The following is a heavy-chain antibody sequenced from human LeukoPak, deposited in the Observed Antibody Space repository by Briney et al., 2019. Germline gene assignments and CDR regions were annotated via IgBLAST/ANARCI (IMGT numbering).Heavy chain of an antibody. CDR2: IYYSGST. J-gene: IGHJ4*02. V-gene: IGHV4-39*07. CDR3: ARDSGYYDSSGYYYFDY. D-gene: IGHD3-22*01. CDR1: GGSISSSSYY. Sequence: PLETLSLTCTVSGGSISSSSYYWGWIRQPPGKGLEWIGSIYYSGSTYYNPSLKSRVTISVDTSKNQFSLKLSSVTAADTAVYYCARDSGYYDSSGYYYFDYWGQGTLVTVSS.